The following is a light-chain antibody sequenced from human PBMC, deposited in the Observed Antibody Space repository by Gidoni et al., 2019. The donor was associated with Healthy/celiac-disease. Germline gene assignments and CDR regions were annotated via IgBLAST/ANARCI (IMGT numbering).Light chain of an antibody. J-gene: IGKJ5*01. CDR1: QSVGTN. V-gene: IGKV3-11*01. Sequence: EIVLTQSPATLSLSPGERATVSCRASQSVGTNLAWYRQKPGQPPRLLIYDASSRATAIPARFGGSGCGTDFTLTISSLGPEDFAVYYCQQRRNWPLSITFGQGTRLEIK. CDR2: DAS. CDR3: QQRRNWPLSIT.